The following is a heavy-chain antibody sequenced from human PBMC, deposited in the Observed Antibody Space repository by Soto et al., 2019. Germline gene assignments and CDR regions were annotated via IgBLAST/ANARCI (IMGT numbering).Heavy chain of an antibody. CDR1: GFTVSSNY. CDR2: IYSGGST. Sequence: EVQLVESGGGLIQPGGSLRLSCAASGFTVSSNYMSWVRQAPGKGLEWVSVIYSGGSTYYADSVKGRFTIFRDNSKNTLYLQMNSLRAEDTAVYYCARDAYCGGDCHFLDYWGQGTLVTVSS. J-gene: IGHJ4*02. CDR3: ARDAYCGGDCHFLDY. D-gene: IGHD2-21*02. V-gene: IGHV3-53*01.